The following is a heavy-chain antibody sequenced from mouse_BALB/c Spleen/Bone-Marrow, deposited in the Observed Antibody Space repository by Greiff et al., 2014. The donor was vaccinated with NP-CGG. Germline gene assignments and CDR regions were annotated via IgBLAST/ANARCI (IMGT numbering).Heavy chain of an antibody. V-gene: IGHV1-18*01. J-gene: IGHJ3*01. CDR3: ASHRLDRFAY. Sequence: EVKLQESGPELVKPGASVKISCKASGYTFTDYNMNWVKQKHGKSLEWIGYINPNNGNTNYNEKFKGKATLTVDKSSSTAYMELRSLTSEDTAVYFCASHRLDRFAYWGQGTLVTVSA. CDR1: GYTFTDYN. CDR2: INPNNGNT. D-gene: IGHD1-2*01.